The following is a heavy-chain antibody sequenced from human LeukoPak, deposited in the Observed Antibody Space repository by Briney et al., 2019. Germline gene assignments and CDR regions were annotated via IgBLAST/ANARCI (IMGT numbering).Heavy chain of an antibody. CDR1: GFTLTSYS. V-gene: IGHV3-64*02. CDR2: ISGNGHRT. CDR3: TRVGNSGSFDY. D-gene: IGHD3-10*01. Sequence: PGGSLRLSCAASGFTLTSYSMHWVRQAPGTRLEYVSAISGNGHRTYYADSVKGRFTISRDSSKNTLYLQMGSLRHEDMAMYYCTRVGNSGSFDYWGQGTLVTVSS. J-gene: IGHJ4*02.